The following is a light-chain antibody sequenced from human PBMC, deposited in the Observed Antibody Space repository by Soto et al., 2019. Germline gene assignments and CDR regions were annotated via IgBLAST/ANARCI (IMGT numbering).Light chain of an antibody. CDR3: QHYGDYNSPTYS. V-gene: IGKV3-20*01. Sequence: EIVLTQSPGTLSLSPGDRVTLSCRASQSVSSNYLAWYQQKPGQAPRLLIYATSTRATGIPDRFSGSGSGTAVTLTISRLETEDFAMYSGQHYGDYNSPTYSFGQGTRLEI. CDR1: QSVSSNY. CDR2: ATS. J-gene: IGKJ2*03.